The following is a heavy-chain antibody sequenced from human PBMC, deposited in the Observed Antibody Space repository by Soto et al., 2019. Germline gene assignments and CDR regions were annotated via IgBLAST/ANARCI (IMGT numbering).Heavy chain of an antibody. J-gene: IGHJ4*02. V-gene: IGHV3-7*01. CDR3: ARSIDY. Sequence: GSLRLSCAASGFTFTAYWMTWVRQAPGKGLEWVANIDLDGSRKYYVDSVKGRFTISRDNARNSLYLQMNSLRAEDTAVYYCARSIDYWGQGALVTVSS. CDR1: GFTFTAYW. CDR2: IDLDGSRK.